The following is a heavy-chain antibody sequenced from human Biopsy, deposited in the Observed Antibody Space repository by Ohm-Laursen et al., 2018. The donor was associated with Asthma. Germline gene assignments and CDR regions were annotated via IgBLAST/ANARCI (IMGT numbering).Heavy chain of an antibody. CDR1: GGSTSSGGYY. V-gene: IGHV4-61*08. D-gene: IGHD3-3*01. Sequence: SDTLSLTCTVSGGSTSSGGYYWSWIRQHPGKGLEWIGYISYSGSTNYNPSLKSRVTISVDTSKNQFSLKLSSVTAADTAVYYCARVTRITIFGVGGIQDYWGQGTLVTVSS. CDR2: ISYSGST. CDR3: ARVTRITIFGVGGIQDY. J-gene: IGHJ4*02.